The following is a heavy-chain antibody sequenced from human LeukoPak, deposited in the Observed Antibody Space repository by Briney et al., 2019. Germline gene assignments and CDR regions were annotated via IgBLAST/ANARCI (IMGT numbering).Heavy chain of an antibody. CDR3: ARDLLEFTVAGTSFGY. J-gene: IGHJ4*02. CDR1: GFTFTDYY. D-gene: IGHD6-19*01. Sequence: PGGSLRLSCAASGFTFTDYYMSWIRQAPGKGLEWVSYITNSGTTIYYADSVKGRFTISRDNAKNSLYLQMNSLRAEDTAVYYCARDLLEFTVAGTSFGYWGQGTLVSVSS. V-gene: IGHV3-11*04. CDR2: ITNSGTTI.